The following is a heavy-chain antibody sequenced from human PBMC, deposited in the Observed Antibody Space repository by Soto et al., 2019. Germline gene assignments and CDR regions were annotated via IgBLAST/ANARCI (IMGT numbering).Heavy chain of an antibody. J-gene: IGHJ3*02. Sequence: PSETLSLTCTVSGGSISSGGYYWSWIRQHPGKGLEWIGYIYYNGSTYYNPSLKSRVTISVDTSKNQFSLKLSSVTAADTAVYYCARDRATMVRGVIKGDAFDIWGQGTMVTVSS. D-gene: IGHD3-10*01. CDR3: ARDRATMVRGVIKGDAFDI. CDR1: GGSISSGGYY. CDR2: IYYNGST. V-gene: IGHV4-31*03.